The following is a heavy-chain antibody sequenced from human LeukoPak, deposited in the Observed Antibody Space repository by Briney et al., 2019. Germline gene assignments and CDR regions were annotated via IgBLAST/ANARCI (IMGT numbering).Heavy chain of an antibody. V-gene: IGHV1-2*02. CDR1: GYTFTGYY. D-gene: IGHD2-2*01. Sequence: ASVKVSCKASGYTFTGYYMHWVRQAPGQGLEWMGWINPNSGGTNYAQKFQGRVTMTRDTSISTAYMELSRLRSDDTAVYYCARNPYCSSTSCLDYWGQGTLVTVSS. CDR3: ARNPYCSSTSCLDY. CDR2: INPNSGGT. J-gene: IGHJ4*02.